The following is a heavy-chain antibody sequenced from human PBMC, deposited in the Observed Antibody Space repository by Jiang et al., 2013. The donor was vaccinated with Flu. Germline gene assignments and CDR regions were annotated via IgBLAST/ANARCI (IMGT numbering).Heavy chain of an antibody. Sequence: GLVKPSETLSLTCTVSGGSISSYYWSWIRQPPGKGLEWIGYIYYSGSTNYNPSLKSRVTISVDTSKNQFSLKLSSVTAADTAVYYCARAAGNYYYYYYGMDVWGQGTTVTVSS. CDR2: IYYSGST. D-gene: IGHD1-7*01. CDR3: ARAAGNYYYYYYGMDV. V-gene: IGHV4-59*01. CDR1: GGSISSYY. J-gene: IGHJ6*02.